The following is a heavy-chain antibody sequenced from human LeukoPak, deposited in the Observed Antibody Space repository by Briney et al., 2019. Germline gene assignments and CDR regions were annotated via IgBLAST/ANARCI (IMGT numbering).Heavy chain of an antibody. CDR1: GYSFTNYW. D-gene: IGHD3-10*01. CDR2: IHPGDSDT. CDR3: ARHFGSGSGSYYNLYGYYYYYMDV. J-gene: IGHJ6*03. V-gene: IGHV5-51*01. Sequence: GESLKISCKGSGYSFTNYWIGWVRQMPGKGLEWMGIIHPGDSDTRYSPSFQSHVTIAADKPISTAYLQWSSLKASDTAIYYCARHFGSGSGSYYNLYGYYYYYMDVWGKGTTVTVSS.